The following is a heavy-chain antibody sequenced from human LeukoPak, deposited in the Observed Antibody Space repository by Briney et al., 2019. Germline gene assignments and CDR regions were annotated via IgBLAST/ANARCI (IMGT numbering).Heavy chain of an antibody. V-gene: IGHV4-38-2*02. CDR1: GYSISSGYY. Sequence: SETLPLTCTVSGYSISSGYYWGWTRQPPGKGLEWLGIIYHSGSTYYNPSLKSRVTISVDTSKNQFSLNLSSVTAADTAVYYCARVGPNLSWIKDAFDIWGQGTMVTVSS. D-gene: IGHD2-2*03. J-gene: IGHJ3*02. CDR3: ARVGPNLSWIKDAFDI. CDR2: IYHSGST.